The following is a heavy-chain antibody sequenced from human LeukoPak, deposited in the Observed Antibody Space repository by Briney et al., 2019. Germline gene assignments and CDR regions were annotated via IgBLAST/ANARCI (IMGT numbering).Heavy chain of an antibody. CDR3: ARAPAPMYSLDY. D-gene: IGHD2-2*01. CDR2: INPDSGGT. V-gene: IGHV1-2*02. Sequence: ASVKVSCKASGYTFTGYYMHWVRQAPGQGLEWMGWINPDSGGTNYAQKFQGRVTLTRDTSISTAYMELSRLRSDDTAVYYCARAPAPMYSLDYWGQGTLVTVSS. J-gene: IGHJ4*02. CDR1: GYTFTGYY.